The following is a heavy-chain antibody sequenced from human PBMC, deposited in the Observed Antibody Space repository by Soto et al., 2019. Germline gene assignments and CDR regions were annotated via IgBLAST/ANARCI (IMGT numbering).Heavy chain of an antibody. J-gene: IGHJ6*02. D-gene: IGHD3-3*01. CDR2: IYYSGST. CDR3: ARGRFLEWGGWYYGMDV. CDR1: GGSISSYY. V-gene: IGHV4-59*01. Sequence: SETLSLTCTVSGGSISSYYWSWIRQPPGKGLEWIGYIYYSGSTNYNPSLKSRVTISVDTSKNQFSLKLSSVTAADTAVYYCARGRFLEWGGWYYGMDVWGQGTTVTVSS.